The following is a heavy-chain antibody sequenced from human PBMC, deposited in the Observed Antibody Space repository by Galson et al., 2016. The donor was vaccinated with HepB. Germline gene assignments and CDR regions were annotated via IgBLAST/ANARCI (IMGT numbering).Heavy chain of an antibody. J-gene: IGHJ4*02. Sequence: TLSLTCTVSGVSVNSDDSYWSWIRQPPGKALQWIGYIPNSGRNHYDPSLKSRVTISLDTSKNQFSLTLKSVTAADTAVYFCARARRPNHLTHLDNWGQGALVTVSP. V-gene: IGHV4-30-4*01. CDR1: GVSVNSDDSY. CDR2: IPNSGRN. D-gene: IGHD1-14*01. CDR3: ARARRPNHLTHLDN.